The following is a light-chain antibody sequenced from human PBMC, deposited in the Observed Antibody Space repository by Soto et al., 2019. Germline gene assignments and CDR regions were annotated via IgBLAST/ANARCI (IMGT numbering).Light chain of an antibody. Sequence: QSALTQPPSASGSLGQSVTISCTGTSSDGGGYNDVSWHQQHPGKAPKVMIYEVTKRPPGVPDRFSGSKSGNTASLTVSGLQAEDEADYYCSSFAGGGNPVLLGGGTQLTVL. V-gene: IGLV2-8*01. CDR1: SSDGGGYND. CDR2: EVT. CDR3: SSFAGGGNPVL. J-gene: IGLJ2*01.